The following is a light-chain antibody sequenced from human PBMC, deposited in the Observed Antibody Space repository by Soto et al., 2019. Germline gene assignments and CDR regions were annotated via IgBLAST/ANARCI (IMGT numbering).Light chain of an antibody. J-gene: IGLJ2*01. V-gene: IGLV6-57*02. CDR2: EDN. CDR3: QSYDNRNHVV. CDR1: SGSIASNY. Sequence: NFMLTQPHSVSESPGKTVTISCTGSSGSIASNYVQWYQQRPGSVPTTVIYEDNQRPSGVPDRFSGSTDSSSNSASLTISGLKTEDEADYYCQSYDNRNHVVFGGGTKVTVL.